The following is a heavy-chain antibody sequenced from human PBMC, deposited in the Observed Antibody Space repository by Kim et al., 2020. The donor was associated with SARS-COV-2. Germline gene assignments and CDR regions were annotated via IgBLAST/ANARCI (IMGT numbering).Heavy chain of an antibody. V-gene: IGHV3-49*02. D-gene: IGHD2-15*01. Sequence: EYAASVQGRFTISRDDSKSIAYLQMNSLKTEDTAVYYCSPYCSGGSCPDYWGQGTLVTVSS. CDR3: SPYCSGGSCPDY. J-gene: IGHJ4*02.